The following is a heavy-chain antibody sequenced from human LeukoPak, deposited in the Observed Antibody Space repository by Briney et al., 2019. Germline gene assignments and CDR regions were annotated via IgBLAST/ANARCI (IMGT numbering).Heavy chain of an antibody. CDR2: INPSGGST. J-gene: IGHJ4*02. D-gene: IGHD6-13*01. CDR3: AREAGTFDY. V-gene: IGHV1-46*01. CDR1: GYTFTSYY. Sequence: GASVKVSCRASGYTFTSYYRHWVRQAPGQGLEWMGIINPSGGSTSYAQKFQGRVTMTRDMSTSTVYMELSSLRSEDTAVYYCAREAGTFDYWGQGTLVTVSS.